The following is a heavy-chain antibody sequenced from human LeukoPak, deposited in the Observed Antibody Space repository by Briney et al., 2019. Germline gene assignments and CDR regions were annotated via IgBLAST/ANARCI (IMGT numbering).Heavy chain of an antibody. Sequence: GGSLRLSCAASGFTFDDYAMHWVRHAPGKVLEWVSGISWNSGSIGYADSVKGRFTISRDNAKNSLYLQMNSLRAEDTALYYCAKDAAAAGPIFDYWGQGTLVTVSS. V-gene: IGHV3-9*01. CDR3: AKDAAAAGPIFDY. CDR2: ISWNSGSI. J-gene: IGHJ4*02. D-gene: IGHD6-13*01. CDR1: GFTFDDYA.